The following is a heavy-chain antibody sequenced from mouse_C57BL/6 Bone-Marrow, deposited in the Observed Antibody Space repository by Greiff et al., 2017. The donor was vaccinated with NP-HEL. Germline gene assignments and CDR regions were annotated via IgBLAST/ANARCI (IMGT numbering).Heavy chain of an antibody. CDR1: GFTFSVYY. V-gene: IGHV5-16*01. Sequence: EVQLVQSEGGLVQPGSSMKLSCTASGFTFSVYYMPFVRQVPVQGLEFVANLFSFVSITYSLDSLKSRFIISRDNAKNILYLQMSSLKSEDTATDYGARVGYGSYYFDYWGKGTTLTVSS. CDR2: LFSFVSIT. J-gene: IGHJ2*01. D-gene: IGHD1-1*01. CDR3: ARVGYGSYYFDY.